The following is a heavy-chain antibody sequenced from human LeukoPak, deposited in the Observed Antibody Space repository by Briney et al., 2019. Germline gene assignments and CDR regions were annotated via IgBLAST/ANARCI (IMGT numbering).Heavy chain of an antibody. CDR2: ISSSSSYI. CDR3: ARDSVRQQLVPTGDY. D-gene: IGHD6-13*01. J-gene: IGHJ4*02. CDR1: GFTFSSYS. Sequence: GGSLRLSCAASGFTFSSYSMNWVRQAPGKGLEWVSSISSSSSYIYYADSVKGRFTISRDNAKNSLYLQMNSLRAEDTAVYYCARDSVRQQLVPTGDYWGQGTLVTVSS. V-gene: IGHV3-21*01.